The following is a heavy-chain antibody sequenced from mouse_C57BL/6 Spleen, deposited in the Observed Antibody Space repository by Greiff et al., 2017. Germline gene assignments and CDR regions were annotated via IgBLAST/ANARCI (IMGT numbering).Heavy chain of an antibody. J-gene: IGHJ4*01. V-gene: IGHV3-1*01. D-gene: IGHD3-3*01. CDR2: ISYSGSP. Sequence: EVQLQASGPGMVKPSQSLSLTCTVTGYSITSGYDWHWIRHFPGNKLEWMGYISYSGSPNYNPSLKSRISITHDTSKNHFFLKLNSVTTEDTATYYCARGTGTKGAMDYWGQGTSVTVSS. CDR1: GYSITSGYD. CDR3: ARGTGTKGAMDY.